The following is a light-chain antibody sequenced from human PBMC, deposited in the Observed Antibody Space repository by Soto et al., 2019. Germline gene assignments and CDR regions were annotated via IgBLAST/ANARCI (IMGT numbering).Light chain of an antibody. V-gene: IGLV1-40*01. Sequence: QCVLTQPPSVSGAPGQRVTISCTGSSTDIGAGYDVHWYQQLPGTAPKLLIYGNSNRPSGVPDRFSGSKSGTSAFLAITGLQAEDEADYYCQSYDSSLSGSVFGGGTKLTAL. CDR3: QSYDSSLSGSV. CDR1: STDIGAGYD. CDR2: GNS. J-gene: IGLJ3*02.